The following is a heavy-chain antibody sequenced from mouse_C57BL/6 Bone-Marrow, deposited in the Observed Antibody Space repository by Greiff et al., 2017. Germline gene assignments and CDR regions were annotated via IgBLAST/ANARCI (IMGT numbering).Heavy chain of an antibody. Sequence: QVQLKESGPGLVQPSQSLSITCTVSGFSLTSYGVHWVRQSPGKGLEWLGVIWSGGSTDYNAAFISRLSISKDNSKSQVFFKMNSLQSDDTAIYYCARNDDYVAWFAYWGQGTLVTVSA. CDR1: GFSLTSYG. J-gene: IGHJ3*01. CDR2: IWSGGST. D-gene: IGHD2-4*01. CDR3: ARNDDYVAWFAY. V-gene: IGHV2-2*01.